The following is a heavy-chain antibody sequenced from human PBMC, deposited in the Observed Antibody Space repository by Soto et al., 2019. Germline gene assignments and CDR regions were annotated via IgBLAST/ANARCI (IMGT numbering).Heavy chain of an antibody. CDR3: ARDKRYPPDVYYYGMDV. J-gene: IGHJ6*02. CDR2: ISAYNGNT. D-gene: IGHD1-20*01. CDR1: GYTCTSYG. Sequence: GASVKVSCKAAGYTCTSYGISWVRQAPGQGLEWMGWISAYNGNTNYAQKLQGRVTMTTDTSTSTAYMELRSLRSDDTAVYYCARDKRYPPDVYYYGMDVWGQGTTVTVSS. V-gene: IGHV1-18*04.